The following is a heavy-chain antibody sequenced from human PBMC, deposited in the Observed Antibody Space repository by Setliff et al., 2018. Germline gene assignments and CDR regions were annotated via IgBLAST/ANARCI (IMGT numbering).Heavy chain of an antibody. V-gene: IGHV3-48*01. CDR1: GFAFSTYR. CDR2: ITSSSSTI. Sequence: ETLSLSCAASGFAFSTYRMNWVRQAPGKGLEWVSYITSSSSTIDYADSVKGRFTISRDDAKNSLYLQMNSLRAEDTAVYYCARRETYYNIWSGYYAYWGQGTLVTVS. J-gene: IGHJ4*02. D-gene: IGHD3-3*01. CDR3: ARRETYYNIWSGYYAY.